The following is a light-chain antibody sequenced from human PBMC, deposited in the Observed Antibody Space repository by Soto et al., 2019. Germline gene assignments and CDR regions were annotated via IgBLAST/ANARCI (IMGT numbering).Light chain of an antibody. CDR1: SSDIGTYNR. V-gene: IGLV2-14*01. CDR3: LALTTSVTWV. J-gene: IGLJ3*02. Sequence: QSVLTQPASVSGSPGQSITISCTGSSSDIGTYNRVSWYQQHPGKAPKLILYEVNNRPSGVSDRFSGSKSGNTASLTISGLQADDEADFYCLALTTSVTWVFGGGTKLTVL. CDR2: EVN.